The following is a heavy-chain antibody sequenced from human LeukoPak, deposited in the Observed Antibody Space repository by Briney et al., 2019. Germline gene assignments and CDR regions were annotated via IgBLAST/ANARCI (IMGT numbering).Heavy chain of an antibody. Sequence: GGSLRLSCAASGFTFNNYAMSWVRQAPGKGLEWVSVISGSGGSTYCADSVKGRFTISRDNSKNTLYVQMNSLRAEDTAVYYCAKGLGGTWIRHYFDYWGQGTLVTVSS. J-gene: IGHJ4*02. D-gene: IGHD1-1*01. CDR2: ISGSGGST. CDR3: AKGLGGTWIRHYFDY. CDR1: GFTFNNYA. V-gene: IGHV3-23*01.